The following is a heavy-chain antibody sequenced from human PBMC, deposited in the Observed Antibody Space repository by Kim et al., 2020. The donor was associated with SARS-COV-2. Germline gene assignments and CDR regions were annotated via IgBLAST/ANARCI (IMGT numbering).Heavy chain of an antibody. CDR2: INTNTGNP. CDR1: GYTFTSYA. J-gene: IGHJ4*02. V-gene: IGHV7-4-1*02. D-gene: IGHD7-27*01. Sequence: ASVKVSCKASGYTFTSYAMNWVRQAPGQGLEWMGWINTNTGNPTYAQGFTGRFVFSLDTSVSTAYLQISSLKAEDTAVYYCAAMGGQRGISAFDYWGQGTLVTVSS. CDR3: AAMGGQRGISAFDY.